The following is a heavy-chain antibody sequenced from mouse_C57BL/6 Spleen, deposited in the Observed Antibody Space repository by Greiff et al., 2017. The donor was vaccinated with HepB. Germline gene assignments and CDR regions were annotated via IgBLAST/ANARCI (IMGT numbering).Heavy chain of an antibody. Sequence: EVKLMESGPGLVKPSQSLSLTCSVTGYSITSGYYWNWIRQFPGNKLEWMGYISYDGSNNYNPSLKNPISITRDTSKNQFFLKLNSVTTEDTATYYCAREGASSGPGWFAYWGQGTLVTVSA. V-gene: IGHV3-6*01. D-gene: IGHD3-2*02. CDR1: GYSITSGYY. CDR3: AREGASSGPGWFAY. CDR2: ISYDGSN. J-gene: IGHJ3*01.